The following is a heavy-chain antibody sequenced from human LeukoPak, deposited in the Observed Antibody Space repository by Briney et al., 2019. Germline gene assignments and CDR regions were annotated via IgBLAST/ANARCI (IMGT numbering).Heavy chain of an antibody. J-gene: IGHJ2*01. CDR2: ISYYGTNK. D-gene: IGHD4-17*01. CDR1: GFTFSSYG. CDR3: SKDASPTVTTAYWYFDL. Sequence: GRSLRLSCAASGFTFSSYGMHWVREAPGKGLEWLADISYYGTNKYYADSVKGRFTISRDNYKNTLYLQMNSLRAEDTAVYYCSKDASPTVTTAYWYFDLWGRGTLVTVSS. V-gene: IGHV3-30*18.